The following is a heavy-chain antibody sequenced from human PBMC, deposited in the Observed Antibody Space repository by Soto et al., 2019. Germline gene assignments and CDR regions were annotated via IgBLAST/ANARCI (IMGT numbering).Heavy chain of an antibody. D-gene: IGHD6-19*01. CDR3: AREGRAPGRDIGVAGTDY. Sequence: QVQLVESGGGVVQSGGSLRLSCAASGFSFSTYGMHWVRQAPGKGLEWVAVIWYDGSHTFYAESVKGRFTISRDNSKKTLYLQMTSLRAEDTAVYFCAREGRAPGRDIGVAGTDYWGQGSLVSVSS. CDR1: GFSFSTYG. CDR2: IWYDGSHT. V-gene: IGHV3-33*01. J-gene: IGHJ4*02.